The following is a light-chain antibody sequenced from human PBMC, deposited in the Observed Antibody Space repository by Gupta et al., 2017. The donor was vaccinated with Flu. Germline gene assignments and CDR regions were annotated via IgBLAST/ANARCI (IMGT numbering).Light chain of an antibody. CDR3: QQYGSSPYT. J-gene: IGKJ3*01. CDR2: GAS. Sequence: DIGFTQSPATLSLSPGETATLSCRASQNVSSKSLSWYQQQPGQAPRLLIFGASSRAAGIPDRCSGSGCGADFTITSSRLEPDDFAVYCCQQYGSSPYTFGHGTKVEIK. CDR1: QNVSSKS. V-gene: IGKV3-20*01.